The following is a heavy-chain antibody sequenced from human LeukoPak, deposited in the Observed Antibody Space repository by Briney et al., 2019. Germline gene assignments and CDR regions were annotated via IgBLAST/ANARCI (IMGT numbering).Heavy chain of an antibody. CDR2: IYYSGST. Sequence: SETLSLTCAVSGYSISSGYYWGWIRQPPGKGLEWIGSIYYSGSTYYNPSLKSRVTISVDTSKNQFSLKLSSVTAADTAVYYCARPQRYCSSTSCYGKMFDPWGQGTLVTVSS. CDR1: GYSISSGYY. V-gene: IGHV4-38-2*01. CDR3: ARPQRYCSSTSCYGKMFDP. J-gene: IGHJ5*02. D-gene: IGHD2-2*01.